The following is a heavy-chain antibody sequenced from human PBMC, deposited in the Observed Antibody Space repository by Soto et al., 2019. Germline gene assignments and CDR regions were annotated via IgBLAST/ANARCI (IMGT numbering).Heavy chain of an antibody. CDR2: TYYRSKWYN. V-gene: IGHV6-1*01. Sequence: PSQTLSLTCAISWESVSSNSAACNWIRKSPSRGLEWLGRTYYRSKWYNDYAISVKSRITINPDTSKNQFSLQLNSVTPEDTAVYYCARDEYTSGWYRFDPWGQGILVTSPQ. CDR1: WESVSSNSAA. D-gene: IGHD6-19*01. J-gene: IGHJ5*01. CDR3: ARDEYTSGWYRFDP.